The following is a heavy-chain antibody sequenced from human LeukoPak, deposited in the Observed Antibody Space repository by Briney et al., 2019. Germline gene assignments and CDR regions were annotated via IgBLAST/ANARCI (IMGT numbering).Heavy chain of an antibody. Sequence: SETLSLTCAVYGGSFSGYYWSWIRQPPGKGLGWIGEINHSGSTNYNPSLKSRVAISVDTSKNQFSLKLSSVTAADTAVYYCARFTTSGVYYFDSWGQGTLVTVSS. CDR1: GGSFSGYY. J-gene: IGHJ4*02. CDR2: INHSGST. D-gene: IGHD6-19*01. V-gene: IGHV4-34*01. CDR3: ARFTTSGVYYFDS.